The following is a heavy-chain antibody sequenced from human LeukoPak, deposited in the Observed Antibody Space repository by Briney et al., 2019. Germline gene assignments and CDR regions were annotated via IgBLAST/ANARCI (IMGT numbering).Heavy chain of an antibody. Sequence: SETLSLTCTVSGGSISSYYWSWIRQPPGKGLEWIGYIYYSGSTNYNPSLKSRVTISVDTSKNQFSLKLSSVTAADTAVYYCARHPPSSMIALDYWGQGTLVTVSS. CDR2: IYYSGST. V-gene: IGHV4-59*08. CDR3: ARHPPSSMIALDY. D-gene: IGHD3-22*01. J-gene: IGHJ4*02. CDR1: GGSISSYY.